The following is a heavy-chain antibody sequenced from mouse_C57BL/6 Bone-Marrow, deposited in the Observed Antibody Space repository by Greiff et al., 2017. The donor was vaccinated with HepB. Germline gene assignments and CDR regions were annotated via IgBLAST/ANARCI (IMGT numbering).Heavy chain of an antibody. J-gene: IGHJ2*01. CDR1: GYTFTSYW. Sequence: QVQLQQPGAELVKPGASVKLSCKASGYTFTSYWMHWVKQRPGLGLWWIGRVDPNSGGTKYNEKFKSKATLTVDKPSSTAYMQLSSLTSEDSAVYYCARAPLRSFYYFDYWGQGTTLTVSS. CDR2: VDPNSGGT. CDR3: ARAPLRSFYYFDY. V-gene: IGHV1-72*01.